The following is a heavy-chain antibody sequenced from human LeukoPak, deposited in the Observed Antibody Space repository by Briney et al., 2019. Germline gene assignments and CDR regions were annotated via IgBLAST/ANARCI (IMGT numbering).Heavy chain of an antibody. CDR1: GYTFTSYG. J-gene: IGHJ6*02. CDR3: AREGYCSSTSCYGLSPYYYYGMDV. D-gene: IGHD2-2*01. V-gene: IGHV1-18*01. Sequence: AAVNVSCKASGYTFTSYGISWVRQAPGQGREWMGWISAYNGNTNYAQKLQGRVTMTTDTSTSTAYMELRSLRSDDTAVYYCAREGYCSSTSCYGLSPYYYYGMDVWGQGTTVTVSS. CDR2: ISAYNGNT.